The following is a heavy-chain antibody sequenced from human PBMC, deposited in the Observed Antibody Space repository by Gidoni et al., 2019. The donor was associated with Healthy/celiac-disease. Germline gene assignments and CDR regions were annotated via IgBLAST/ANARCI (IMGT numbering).Heavy chain of an antibody. D-gene: IGHD4-4*01. CDR3: ARDPSATVTTYYFDY. CDR2: ISSSGSTI. Sequence: EVQLVESGGGLVQPGGSLRLSCAASGVTFSSYEMNWVRQAPGKGLGWVSYISSSGSTIYYADSVKGRVTISRDNAKNSLYLQMNSLRAEDTAVYYCARDPSATVTTYYFDYWGQGTLVTVSS. J-gene: IGHJ4*02. CDR1: GVTFSSYE. V-gene: IGHV3-48*03.